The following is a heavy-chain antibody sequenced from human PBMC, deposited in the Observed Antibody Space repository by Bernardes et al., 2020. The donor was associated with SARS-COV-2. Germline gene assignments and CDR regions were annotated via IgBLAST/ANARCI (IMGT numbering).Heavy chain of an antibody. Sequence: ASVKVSCKASGYTFTSYGISWVRQAPGQGLEWMGWISAYNGNTNYAQKLQGRVTMTTDTSTSTAYMELRSLRSDDTAVYYCARAWEYYDSSGYYTGAFDIWGQGTMVTVSS. V-gene: IGHV1-18*01. CDR1: GYTFTSYG. CDR2: ISAYNGNT. J-gene: IGHJ3*02. CDR3: ARAWEYYDSSGYYTGAFDI. D-gene: IGHD3-22*01.